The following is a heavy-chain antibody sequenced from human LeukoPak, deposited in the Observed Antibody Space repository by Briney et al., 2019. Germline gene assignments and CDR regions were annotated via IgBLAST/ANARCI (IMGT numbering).Heavy chain of an antibody. D-gene: IGHD3-3*01. Sequence: GGSLRLSCAPSGFTLSNYEMNWVRLTPGKGLEWISYITKGGATVLYAESVKGRFIISRDNANSSLCLQMNSLRAEDTAVYFCARLSVSITRRFDLWGQGTLVTVSS. CDR1: GFTLSNYE. J-gene: IGHJ5*02. CDR2: ITKGGATV. V-gene: IGHV3-48*03. CDR3: ARLSVSITRRFDL.